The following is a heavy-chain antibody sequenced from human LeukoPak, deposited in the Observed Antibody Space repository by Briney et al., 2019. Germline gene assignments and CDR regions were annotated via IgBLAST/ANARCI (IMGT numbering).Heavy chain of an antibody. CDR3: ARSIAAADGFGY. V-gene: IGHV4-59*01. CDR2: IYNSGST. CDR1: GGSISGYY. J-gene: IGHJ4*02. D-gene: IGHD6-13*01. Sequence: SETLSLTCTVSGGSISGYYWSWIRQSPGKGLEWIGYIYNSGSTNYNPSLQSRVTISVDTSKNQFSLKLSSVTAADTAVYYCARSIAAADGFGYWGQGTLVTVSS.